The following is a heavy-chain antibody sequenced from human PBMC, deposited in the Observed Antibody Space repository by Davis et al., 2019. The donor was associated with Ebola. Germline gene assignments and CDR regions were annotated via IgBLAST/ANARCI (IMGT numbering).Heavy chain of an antibody. CDR2: IDPSDSDT. V-gene: IGHV5-10-1*01. D-gene: IGHD3-9*01. J-gene: IGHJ6*02. Sequence: GESLKISCTGSGYSFTSYWISWVRQMPGKGLEWMGRIDPSDSDTKYSPSFQGHVTISADKSISTAYLQWSSLKASDTAIYYCAKTYYDILTGYLYGMDVWGQGTTVTVSS. CDR3: AKTYYDILTGYLYGMDV. CDR1: GYSFTSYW.